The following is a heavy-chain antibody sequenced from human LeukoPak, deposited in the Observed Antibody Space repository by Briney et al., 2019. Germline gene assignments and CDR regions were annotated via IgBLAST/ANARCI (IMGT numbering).Heavy chain of an antibody. V-gene: IGHV7-4-1*02. CDR1: GYTFTSYA. J-gene: IGHJ5*02. CDR2: INTNTGNP. CDR3: ARGRVVRGVIRNWFDP. Sequence: ASVKVSCKASGYTFTSYAMNWVRQAPGQGLEWMGWINTNTGNPTYAQGFTGRFVFSLDTSVSTAYLQISSLKAEDTAVYYCARGRVVRGVIRNWFDPWGQGTLVTVSS. D-gene: IGHD3-10*01.